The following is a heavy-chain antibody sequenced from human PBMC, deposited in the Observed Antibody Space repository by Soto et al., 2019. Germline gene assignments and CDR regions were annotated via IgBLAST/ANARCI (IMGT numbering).Heavy chain of an antibody. CDR3: ATCGSSGYYGSGSYSWFDP. CDR1: GGSFSGYY. J-gene: IGHJ5*02. CDR2: INHSGST. D-gene: IGHD3-10*01. Sequence: PSETLSLTCAVYGGSFSGYYWSWIRQPPGKGLEWIGEINHSGSTNYNPSLKSRVTISVDTSKNQFPLKLSSVTAADTAVYYCATCGSSGYYGSGSYSWFDPWGQGTLVTVSS. V-gene: IGHV4-34*01.